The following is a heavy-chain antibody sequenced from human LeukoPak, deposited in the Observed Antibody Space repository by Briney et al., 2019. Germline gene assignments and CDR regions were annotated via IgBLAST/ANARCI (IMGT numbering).Heavy chain of an antibody. CDR1: GGSISSYY. J-gene: IGHJ5*02. D-gene: IGHD3-16*01. V-gene: IGHV4-59*01. Sequence: PSETLPLPCTVSGGSISSYYWSWIRQPPGKGLEWLGYNYCSGSTNYNPSLKSRVTISVDTSKNQFSLKLSSVTAADTAVYYCAREMDTMITLGGVLPSNWFDPWGQGTLVTVSS. CDR3: AREMDTMITLGGVLPSNWFDP. CDR2: NYCSGST.